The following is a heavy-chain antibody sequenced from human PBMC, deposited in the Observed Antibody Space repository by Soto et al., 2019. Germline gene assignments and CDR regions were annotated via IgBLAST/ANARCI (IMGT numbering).Heavy chain of an antibody. V-gene: IGHV5-51*01. CDR2: IYPGDSDT. J-gene: IGHJ5*02. D-gene: IGHD5-18*01. CDR3: ARLPAYSSGRNWFDP. CDR1: GYSFTSYW. Sequence: GESLKISCKGSGYSFTSYWIGWVRQMPGKGLEWMGIIYPGDSDTRYSPSFQGQVTILSDKSLSTPNLQWSSLKASDTAMFYCARLPAYSSGRNWFDPSGHGTLLTVSS.